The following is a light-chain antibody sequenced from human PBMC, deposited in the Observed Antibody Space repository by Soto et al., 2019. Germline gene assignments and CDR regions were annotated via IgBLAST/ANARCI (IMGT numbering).Light chain of an antibody. CDR2: DAS. CDR3: QQYNNWPPWT. CDR1: QGVNSN. V-gene: IGKV3-11*01. J-gene: IGKJ1*01. Sequence: EIVLTQSPGTLSLSPGERATLSCRASQGVNSNLAWYQQKPGQAPSLLIYDASNRANGVPARFSGSGSGTDFTLTINSLEPEDFAVYFCQQYNNWPPWTFGQGTKVEIK.